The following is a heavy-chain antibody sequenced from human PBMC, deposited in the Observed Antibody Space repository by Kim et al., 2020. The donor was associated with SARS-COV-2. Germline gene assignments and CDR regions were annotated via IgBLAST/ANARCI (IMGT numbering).Heavy chain of an antibody. J-gene: IGHJ4*02. Sequence: SETLSLTCTVSGGSISSYYWSWIRQPPGKGLEWIGYIYYSGSTNYNPSLKSRVTISVDTSKNQFSLKLSSVTAADTAVYYCAIETARSWSFDYWGQGTLVTVSS. V-gene: IGHV4-59*01. D-gene: IGHD6-13*01. CDR2: IYYSGST. CDR3: AIETARSWSFDY. CDR1: GGSISSYY.